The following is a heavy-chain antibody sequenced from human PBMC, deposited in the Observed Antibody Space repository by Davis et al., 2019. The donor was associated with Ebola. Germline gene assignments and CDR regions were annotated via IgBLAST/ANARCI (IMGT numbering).Heavy chain of an antibody. CDR1: GGSFSGYY. CDR2: INHSGST. J-gene: IGHJ6*02. V-gene: IGHV4-34*01. D-gene: IGHD5-12*01. CDR3: AREADIVAQYYYYYGMDV. Sequence: MPSETLSLTCAVYGGSFSGYYWSWIRQPPGKGLEWIWEINHSGSTNYNPSLKSRVTISVDTSKNQFSLKLSSVTAADTAVYYCAREADIVAQYYYYYGMDVWGQGTTVTVSS.